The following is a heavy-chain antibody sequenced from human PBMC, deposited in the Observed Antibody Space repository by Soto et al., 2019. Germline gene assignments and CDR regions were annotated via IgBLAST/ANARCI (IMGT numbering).Heavy chain of an antibody. J-gene: IGHJ4*02. CDR1: GDSISSNNHY. D-gene: IGHD3-10*01. CDR3: ARHRGPTGPNY. V-gene: IGHV4-39*01. Sequence: QLQLQESGPGLVKPSETLSLTCSVSGDSISSNNHYWGWIRQPPGKGLEWIGSMYHSGNTYHNPSLKSRVTISVDTSKNQLSLHLRSVTAADTAVYYCARHRGPTGPNYWGQGTLVTVSS. CDR2: MYHSGNT.